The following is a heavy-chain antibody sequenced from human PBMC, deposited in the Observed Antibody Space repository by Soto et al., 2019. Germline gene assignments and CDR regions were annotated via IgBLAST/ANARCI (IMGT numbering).Heavy chain of an antibody. CDR2: INHSGST. CDR1: GGSFSGYY. CDR3: ARGYYYGSGSYYKPLYYGMDV. V-gene: IGHV4-34*01. Sequence: SETLSLTCAVYGGSFSGYYWSWIRQPPGKGLEWIGEINHSGSTNYNPSLKSRVTISVDTSKNQFSLKLSSVTAADTAVYYCARGYYYGSGSYYKPLYYGMDVWGQGTTVT. D-gene: IGHD3-10*01. J-gene: IGHJ6*02.